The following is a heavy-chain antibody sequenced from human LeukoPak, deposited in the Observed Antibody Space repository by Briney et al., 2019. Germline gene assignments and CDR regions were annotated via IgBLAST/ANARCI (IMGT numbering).Heavy chain of an antibody. CDR1: GFTFSSYS. CDR2: ISSSTSYI. Sequence: GGSLRLSCAASGFTFSSYSMNWIRQAPGKGLEWVSSISSSTSYIYYADSVKGRFTISRDNSKNTLYLQMNSLRAEDTAVYYCARIHSYDSSGYWDDYWGQGTLVTVSS. J-gene: IGHJ4*02. V-gene: IGHV3-21*04. CDR3: ARIHSYDSSGYWDDY. D-gene: IGHD3-22*01.